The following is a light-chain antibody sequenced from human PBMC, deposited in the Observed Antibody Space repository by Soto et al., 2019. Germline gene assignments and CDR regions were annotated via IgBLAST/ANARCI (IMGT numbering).Light chain of an antibody. V-gene: IGLV2-11*01. CDR2: DVS. CDR1: SSDVAGYNY. J-gene: IGLJ7*01. CDR3: CSYAGSYTFV. Sequence: QSALTQPRSVSGSPGQSVTISCTGTSSDVAGYNYVSWYQQDPGKAPKLMIYDVSKRPSGVPDRFSGSKSGNTASLTISGLQAEDEADYYCCSYAGSYTFVFGTGTQLTVL.